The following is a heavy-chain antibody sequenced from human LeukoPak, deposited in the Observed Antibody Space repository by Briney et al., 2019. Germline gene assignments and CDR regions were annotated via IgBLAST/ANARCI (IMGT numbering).Heavy chain of an antibody. CDR2: IKSKTDGGTT. J-gene: IGHJ4*02. V-gene: IGHV3-15*01. D-gene: IGHD6-19*01. CDR3: TTVYLGSSGWYFDY. Sequence: GGSLRLSCAASGFTFSNAWMSWVRQAPGKGLEWVGRIKSKTDGGTTDYAAPVKGRFTISRDDSKNTLYLQMNSLKTEDTAVYYCTTVYLGSSGWYFDYWGQGTLVTVSS. CDR1: GFTFSNAW.